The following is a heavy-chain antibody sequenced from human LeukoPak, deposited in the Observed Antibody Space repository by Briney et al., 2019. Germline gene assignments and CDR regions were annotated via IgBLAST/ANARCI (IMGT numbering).Heavy chain of an antibody. J-gene: IGHJ6*02. Sequence: GGSLSLSCAASGFTFSNSAMSWVRQAPGKGLEWVSTLSGSGITTYYADSVKGRFTISRDNSKNTLYLQMNSLRAEDTAVYYCAKDQRRNYGMDVWGQGTTVTVSS. V-gene: IGHV3-23*01. CDR2: LSGSGITT. CDR1: GFTFSNSA. CDR3: AKDQRRNYGMDV.